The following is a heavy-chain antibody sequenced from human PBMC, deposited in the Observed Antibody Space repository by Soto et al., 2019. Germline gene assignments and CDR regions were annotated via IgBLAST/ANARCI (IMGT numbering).Heavy chain of an antibody. Sequence: QVHLVQSGPEVRKPGASVRVSCEASGYIFTAYSIHWIRQAPGQGLEWMGWINAGNGNTKYSQKFQGRLIITKDTSATTVYMDLSGLRSEDTAIYFCARDFWGAIGHYGVHVWGQGTTVSVSS. CDR1: GYIFTAYS. V-gene: IGHV1-3*01. CDR2: INAGNGNT. CDR3: ARDFWGAIGHYGVHV. D-gene: IGHD3-16*01. J-gene: IGHJ6*02.